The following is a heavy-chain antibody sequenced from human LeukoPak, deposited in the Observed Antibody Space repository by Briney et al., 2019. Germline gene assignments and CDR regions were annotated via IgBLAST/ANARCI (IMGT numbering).Heavy chain of an antibody. J-gene: IGHJ4*02. CDR1: GGSISNYY. Sequence: SETLSLTCTVSGGSISNYYWSWIRQPPGKGLEWIGYIYYTGSTSYNPSLKSRVTISIDTSKNQFSLKLSSVTAADTAVYYCARGRTGYGGTGHWGQGTLVTVSS. V-gene: IGHV4-59*01. D-gene: IGHD4-23*01. CDR3: ARGRTGYGGTGH. CDR2: IYYTGST.